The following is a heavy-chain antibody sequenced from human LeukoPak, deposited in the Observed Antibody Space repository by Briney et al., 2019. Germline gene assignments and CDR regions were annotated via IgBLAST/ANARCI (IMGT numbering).Heavy chain of an antibody. Sequence: PGGSLRLSCAASGFTFSSYSMNWVRQAPGKGLEWVAVIWYDGSNKYYADSVKGRFTISRDNSKNTLYLQMNSLRAEDTAVYYCARDLSYLGHYYGMDVWGQGTTVTVSS. V-gene: IGHV3-33*08. CDR2: IWYDGSNK. CDR1: GFTFSSYS. J-gene: IGHJ6*02. D-gene: IGHD3-10*01. CDR3: ARDLSYLGHYYGMDV.